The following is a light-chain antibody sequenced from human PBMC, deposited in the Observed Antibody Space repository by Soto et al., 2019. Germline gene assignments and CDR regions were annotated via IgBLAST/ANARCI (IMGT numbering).Light chain of an antibody. CDR3: QQYGSSSWT. CDR1: QSVSSSY. Sequence: EIGLTQSPGTLSLSPGERATLSCRASQSVSSSYLAWYQQKPGQAPRLLIYGASSRATGIPDRFSGSGSETDFTLTISRLEPEDFAVDYCQQYGSSSWTFGQGTMVEIK. CDR2: GAS. J-gene: IGKJ1*01. V-gene: IGKV3-20*01.